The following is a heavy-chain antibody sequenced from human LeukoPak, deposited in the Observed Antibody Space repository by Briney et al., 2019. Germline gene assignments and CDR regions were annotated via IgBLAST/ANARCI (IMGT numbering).Heavy chain of an antibody. J-gene: IGHJ4*02. CDR3: ARSVLRYFFDY. D-gene: IGHD3-9*01. CDR1: GGSFSGYY. CDR2: INHSGST. V-gene: IGHV4-34*01. Sequence: PSETLSLTCAVYGGSFSGYYWSWIRQPPGKGLEWIGEINHSGSTNYNPSLKSRVTISVDTSKNQFSLKLSSVTAADTAVYYCARSVLRYFFDYWGQGTLATVSS.